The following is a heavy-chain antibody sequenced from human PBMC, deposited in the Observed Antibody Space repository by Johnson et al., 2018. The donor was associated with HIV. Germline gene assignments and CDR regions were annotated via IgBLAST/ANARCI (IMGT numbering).Heavy chain of an antibody. D-gene: IGHD4-11*01. CDR1: GFAFSGYA. J-gene: IGHJ3*02. CDR3: ARSVDADSDYLGGRDAFDI. V-gene: IGHV3-30*04. CDR2: ISYDGTKK. Sequence: QVQLVESGGGVVQPGRSLRLSCAASGFAFSGYALHWVRQAPGKGLEWVALISYDGTKKYSAGSVKGRFTISRDNSKNTLYLQMNNLRLGDTAVYYCARSVDADSDYLGGRDAFDIWGQGTIVTVSS.